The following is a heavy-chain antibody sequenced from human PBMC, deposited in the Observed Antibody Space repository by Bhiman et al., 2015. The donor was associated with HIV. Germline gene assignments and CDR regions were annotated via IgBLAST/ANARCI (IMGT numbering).Heavy chain of an antibody. Sequence: VQLVESGGGVVQPGRSLRLSCAASGFTFSTSGMHWVRQAPGKGMEWVSSITSTSKYIYYADSVKGRFTISRDNAKNSLYLQMNSLRAEDTAFYYCARGISYSTSVYFDFWGQGTLVTVSS. J-gene: IGHJ4*02. D-gene: IGHD6-6*01. CDR1: GFTFSTSG. CDR3: ARGISYSTSVYFDF. CDR2: ITSTSKYI. V-gene: IGHV3-21*04.